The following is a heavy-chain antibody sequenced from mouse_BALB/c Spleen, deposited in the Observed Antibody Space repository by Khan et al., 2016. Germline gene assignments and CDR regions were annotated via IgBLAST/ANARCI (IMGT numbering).Heavy chain of an antibody. J-gene: IGHJ1*01. Sequence: EVQLQESGPGLVKPSQSLSLTCTVTGYSITSDYAWNWIRQFPGNKLEWMGYIRYSGSTTYNPSLKSRISITRDTSTNQFFLQLYSVTTEDTATYDCTRSPTATRYFDFWGAGTTVTVSS. D-gene: IGHD1-2*01. CDR2: IRYSGST. V-gene: IGHV3-2*02. CDR3: TRSPTATRYFDF. CDR1: GYSITSDYA.